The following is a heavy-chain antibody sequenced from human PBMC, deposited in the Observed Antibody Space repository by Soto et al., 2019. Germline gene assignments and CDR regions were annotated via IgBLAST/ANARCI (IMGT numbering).Heavy chain of an antibody. CDR1: GYTFTSYY. V-gene: IGHV1-8*01. CDR3: ARGEWVLPI. CDR2: MNPTNSQT. J-gene: IGHJ4*02. Sequence: ASVKVSCKAAGYTFTSYYINWVRQATGQGLEWMGWMNPTNSQTDYAQKFQGRVALTWDTSISTAYLDLSSLTSDDTAVYYCARGEWVLPIWGQGTLVTVSS. D-gene: IGHD1-26*01.